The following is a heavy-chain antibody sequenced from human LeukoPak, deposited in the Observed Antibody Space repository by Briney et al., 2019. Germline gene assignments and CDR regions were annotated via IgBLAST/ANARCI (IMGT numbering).Heavy chain of an antibody. Sequence: PSETLSLTCTGSGDSITSYFWSWVRQPPGKGLEWVGYVFYIGSTNYNPSLKSRVTLSVDTSKNQFSLNLRSVTAADTAVYYCARGPFRDSSSWYYFDYWGQGTLVTVSS. CDR1: GDSITSYF. J-gene: IGHJ4*02. D-gene: IGHD6-13*01. V-gene: IGHV4-59*01. CDR2: VFYIGST. CDR3: ARGPFRDSSSWYYFDY.